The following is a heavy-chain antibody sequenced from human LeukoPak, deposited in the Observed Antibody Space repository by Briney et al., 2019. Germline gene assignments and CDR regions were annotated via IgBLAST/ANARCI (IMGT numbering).Heavy chain of an antibody. CDR2: ISYDGSNK. CDR3: VREGSEYGGNYYF. J-gene: IGHJ1*01. Sequence: PGGSLRLSCAASGFTFSSYAMHWVRQAPGKGLEWVAVISYDGSNKYYADSVKGRFTISRDNSRDMLYLQMNSLTTEETAVYYCVREGSEYGGNYYFWGQGTLVSVSS. CDR1: GFTFSSYA. V-gene: IGHV3-30*04. D-gene: IGHD1-26*01.